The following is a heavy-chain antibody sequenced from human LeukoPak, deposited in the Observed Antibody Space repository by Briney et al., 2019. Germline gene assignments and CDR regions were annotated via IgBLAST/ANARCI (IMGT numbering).Heavy chain of an antibody. Sequence: SETLSLTCTVSGGSISSSSYYWGWIRQPPGKGLKWIGSIYYSGSTYYNPSLKSRVTISVDTSKNQFSLKLSSVTAAHTAVYYCARSRFSLGYGDYWGQGTLVTVSS. CDR2: IYYSGST. D-gene: IGHD5-18*01. CDR1: GGSISSSSYY. CDR3: ARSRFSLGYGDY. J-gene: IGHJ4*02. V-gene: IGHV4-39*01.